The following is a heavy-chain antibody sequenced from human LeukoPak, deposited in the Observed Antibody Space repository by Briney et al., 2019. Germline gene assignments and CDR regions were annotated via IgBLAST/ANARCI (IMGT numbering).Heavy chain of an antibody. CDR2: INSDGSST. Sequence: GGSLRLSCAASRFTFSNYWMHWVRQAPGKGLVWVSRINSDGSSTTSADSVKGRFTISRDNAKNTLYLQMNSLRAEDTAVYYCAKGGATVIDYWGQGTLVTVSS. D-gene: IGHD4-17*01. J-gene: IGHJ4*02. V-gene: IGHV3-74*01. CDR1: RFTFSNYW. CDR3: AKGGATVIDY.